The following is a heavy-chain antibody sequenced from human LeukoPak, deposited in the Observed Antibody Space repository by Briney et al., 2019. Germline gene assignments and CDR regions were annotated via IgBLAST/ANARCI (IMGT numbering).Heavy chain of an antibody. D-gene: IGHD1-26*01. J-gene: IGHJ5*02. Sequence: GGSLRLSCTASGFTFNSFWMTWVRQAPGEGLEWVANIKEDGSEENCVDSLKGRFTISRDNAKNSLYLQMNSLRAEDTAVYYCARVMGNWFDPWGQGTLVTVSS. V-gene: IGHV3-7*01. CDR3: ARVMGNWFDP. CDR1: GFTFNSFW. CDR2: IKEDGSEE.